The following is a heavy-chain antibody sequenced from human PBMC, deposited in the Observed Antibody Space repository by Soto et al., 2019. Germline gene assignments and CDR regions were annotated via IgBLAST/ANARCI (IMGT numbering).Heavy chain of an antibody. CDR1: GFTFSDYY. V-gene: IGHV3-11*01. J-gene: IGHJ4*02. CDR3: AGGDSGSFDS. CDR2: ISFSGSTI. D-gene: IGHD3-16*01. Sequence: HVQLVESGGGLVKPGGSLRLSCAASGFTFSDYYFTWIRQAPGKGLEWVSYISFSGSTIYYADSVKGRFTISRDNAKNSLYLQMNNVRPEDTAVYYCAGGDSGSFDSWGQGTLVTVSS.